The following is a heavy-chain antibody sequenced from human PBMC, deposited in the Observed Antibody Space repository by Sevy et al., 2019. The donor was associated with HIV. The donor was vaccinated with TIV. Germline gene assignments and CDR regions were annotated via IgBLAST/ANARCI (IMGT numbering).Heavy chain of an antibody. J-gene: IGHJ4*02. CDR2: IYHSGDT. D-gene: IGHD2-2*01. Sequence: SETLSLTCTVSGGSISDSSFYRGWIRQSPGKGLEWIGTIYHSGDTYYNASLKGRVTISVDASKNQFSLQLTSVTAADTALYYCARHSVVIVALIDYWGPGTLVTVSS. CDR3: ARHSVVIVALIDY. CDR1: GGSISDSSFY. V-gene: IGHV4-39*01.